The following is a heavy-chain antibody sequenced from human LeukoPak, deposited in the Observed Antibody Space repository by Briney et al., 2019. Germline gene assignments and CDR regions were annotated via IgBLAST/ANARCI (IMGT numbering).Heavy chain of an antibody. CDR3: ARTLRAYYYDSSGYRMAFDI. CDR2: INHSGST. J-gene: IGHJ3*02. D-gene: IGHD3-22*01. CDR1: GFTFSSYW. V-gene: IGHV4-34*01. Sequence: GSLRLSCAASGFTFSSYWMSWVRQAPGKGLEWIGEINHSGSTNYNPSLKSRVTISVDTSKNQFSLKLSSVTAADTAVYYCARTLRAYYYDSSGYRMAFDIWGQGTMVTVSS.